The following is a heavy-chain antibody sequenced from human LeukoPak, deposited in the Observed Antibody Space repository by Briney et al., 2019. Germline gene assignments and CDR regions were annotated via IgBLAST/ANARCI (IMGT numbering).Heavy chain of an antibody. CDR1: GASVSSGSYY. J-gene: IGHJ4*02. CDR2: IYYTGST. D-gene: IGHD5-24*01. V-gene: IGHV4-61*01. Sequence: SETLSLTCTVSGASVSSGSYYWNWIRQPPGKGLGWIGYIYYTGSTSYNPSLKSRVTISADTSKNQFSLKLSSVTAADTAVYYCARSRDDYTLAYWGQGTLVTVSS. CDR3: ARSRDDYTLAY.